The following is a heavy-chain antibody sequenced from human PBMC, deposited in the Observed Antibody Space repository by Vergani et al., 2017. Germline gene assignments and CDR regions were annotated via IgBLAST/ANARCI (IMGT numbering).Heavy chain of an antibody. CDR3: ARSYYDSSGYYPFDY. V-gene: IGHV1-69*12. J-gene: IGHJ4*02. Sequence: QVQLVQSGAEVKKPGSSVKVSCKASGGTFSSYAISWVRQPPGQGLEWRGGFIPIFGTANNAQKFQGRVTITADESTSTAYMELSSLRSEDTAVYYCARSYYDSSGYYPFDYWGQGTLVTVSS. CDR2: FIPIFGTA. D-gene: IGHD3-22*01. CDR1: GGTFSSYA.